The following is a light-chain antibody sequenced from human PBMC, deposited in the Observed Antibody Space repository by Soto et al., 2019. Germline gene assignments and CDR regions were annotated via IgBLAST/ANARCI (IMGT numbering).Light chain of an antibody. Sequence: QSVLTQPPSVSAAPGQKVTISCSGSSSNIGRNYVSWYQQFPGTAPKLLIYDNNERPSGIPDRFSGSKSGTSATLGITGLQIGDEADYYCGTWDNSLSVVVFGGGTQLTVL. V-gene: IGLV1-51*01. CDR3: GTWDNSLSVVV. J-gene: IGLJ3*02. CDR2: DNN. CDR1: SSNIGRNY.